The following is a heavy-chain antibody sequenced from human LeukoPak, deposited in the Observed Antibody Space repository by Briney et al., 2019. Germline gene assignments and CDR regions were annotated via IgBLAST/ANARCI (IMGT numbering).Heavy chain of an antibody. CDR2: INQDGSGK. V-gene: IGHV3-7*04. J-gene: IGHJ5*02. Sequence: GGSLRLSCAASGFTFSSYWMSWVHQAPGKGLEWVATINQDGSGKYYVDSVKGRFSISRDNAKNSLHLQMSSLRAEDAAVYYCARVKTGTTNWFDPWGQGTLVTVSS. CDR3: ARVKTGTTNWFDP. D-gene: IGHD1-1*01. CDR1: GFTFSSYW.